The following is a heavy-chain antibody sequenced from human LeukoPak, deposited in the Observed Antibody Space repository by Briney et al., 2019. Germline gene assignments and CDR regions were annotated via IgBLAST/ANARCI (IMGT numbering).Heavy chain of an antibody. Sequence: SVKVSCKASGGTFSSYAISWVRQAPGQGLEWMGRINPILGIANYAQKFQGRVTITADKSTSTAYVELSSLRSEDTAVYYCAREREGTAVRGLYYYGMDVWGQGTTVTVSS. CDR3: AREREGTAVRGLYYYGMDV. J-gene: IGHJ6*02. CDR1: GGTFSSYA. V-gene: IGHV1-69*04. CDR2: INPILGIA. D-gene: IGHD6-19*01.